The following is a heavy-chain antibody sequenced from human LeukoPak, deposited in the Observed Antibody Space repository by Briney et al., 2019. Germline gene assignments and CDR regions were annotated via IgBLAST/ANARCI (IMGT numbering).Heavy chain of an antibody. CDR2: ISSGGNT. D-gene: IGHD6-19*01. V-gene: IGHV3-23*01. Sequence: GGSLRLSCAASGFTFSTYAMSWVRHTPGKGLEWVSGISSGGNTQYTDSVKGRFTVSRDNSNNTLHLQMDSLRAEDTAIYYCTKDRRQWVVPYFDSWGQGTVVTVSS. CDR1: GFTFSTYA. J-gene: IGHJ4*02. CDR3: TKDRRQWVVPYFDS.